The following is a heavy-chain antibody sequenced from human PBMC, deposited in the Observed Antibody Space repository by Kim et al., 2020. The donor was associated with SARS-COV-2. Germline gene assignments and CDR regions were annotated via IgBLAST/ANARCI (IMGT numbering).Heavy chain of an antibody. CDR3: ARFRARRYYYDSSGLRTLFDY. Sequence: ETLSLTCAVYGGSFSGYYWSWIRQPPGKGLEWIGEINHSGSTNYNPSLKSRVTISVDTSKNQFSLKLSSVTAADTAVYYCARFRARRYYYDSSGLRTLFDYWGQGTLVTVSS. CDR2: INHSGST. V-gene: IGHV4-34*01. D-gene: IGHD3-22*01. J-gene: IGHJ4*02. CDR1: GGSFSGYY.